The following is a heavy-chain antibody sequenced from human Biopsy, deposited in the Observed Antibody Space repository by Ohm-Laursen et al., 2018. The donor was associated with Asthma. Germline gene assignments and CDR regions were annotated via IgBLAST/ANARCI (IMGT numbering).Heavy chain of an antibody. J-gene: IGHJ6*02. Sequence: SLRLSCSASGFTFSSYGMHWVRQAPGKGLEWVAVIWYDGSNKYYADSVKGRFTISRDNSKSTLYLQMNSLRAEDTAVYYCARSIYDFWSGYYGMDVWGQGTTVTVSS. CDR2: IWYDGSNK. V-gene: IGHV3-33*01. CDR1: GFTFSSYG. CDR3: ARSIYDFWSGYYGMDV. D-gene: IGHD3-3*01.